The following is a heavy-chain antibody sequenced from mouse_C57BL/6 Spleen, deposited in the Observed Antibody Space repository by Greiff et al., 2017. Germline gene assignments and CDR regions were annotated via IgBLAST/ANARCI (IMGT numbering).Heavy chain of an antibody. J-gene: IGHJ1*03. CDR3: ARDDRVPRWYFDV. D-gene: IGHD3-2*01. CDR1: GFTFSSYA. CDR2: ISDGGSYT. V-gene: IGHV5-4*01. Sequence: EVQLVESGGGLVKPGGSLKLSCAASGFTFSSYAMSWVRQTPEKRLEWVATISDGGSYTYYPDNVKGRFTISRANAKNNLYLQMSHLKSEDTAMYYCARDDRVPRWYFDVWGTGTTVTVSS.